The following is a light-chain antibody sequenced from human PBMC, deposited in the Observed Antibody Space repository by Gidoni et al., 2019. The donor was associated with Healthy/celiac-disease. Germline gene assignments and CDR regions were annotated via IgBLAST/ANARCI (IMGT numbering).Light chain of an antibody. CDR2: KDS. CDR1: VLAKKY. Sequence: SYELTQPSSVSVSPGQTARIPCSGDVLAKKYARWFQQKPGQAPVLVIYKDSERPSGPPERFSGSRSATTVTVTILGAKVEDEADYYCYSAADNSWVFGGGTKLTVL. J-gene: IGLJ3*02. CDR3: YSAADNSWV. V-gene: IGLV3-27*01.